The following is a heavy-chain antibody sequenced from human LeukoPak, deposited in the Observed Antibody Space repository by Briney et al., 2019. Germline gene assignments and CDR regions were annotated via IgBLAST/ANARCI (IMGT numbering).Heavy chain of an antibody. CDR1: GFTFSSYS. CDR3: ARDPGIAAAGTNNWFDP. CDR2: ISSSSSYI. J-gene: IGHJ5*02. D-gene: IGHD6-13*01. V-gene: IGHV3-21*01. Sequence: GGSMRHSCAASGFTFSSYSMNWVRQTPGKGLEWVSSISSSSSYIYYADSVKGRFTISRDNAKNSLYLQMNSLRAEDTAVYYCARDPGIAAAGTNNWFDPWGQGTLVTVSS.